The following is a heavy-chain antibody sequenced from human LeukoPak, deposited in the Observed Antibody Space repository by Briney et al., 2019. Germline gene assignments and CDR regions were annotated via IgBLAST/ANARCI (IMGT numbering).Heavy chain of an antibody. CDR3: ARDLAYSRLDY. V-gene: IGHV3-7*01. CDR2: INPDGSEK. Sequence: WGSLRLSCAASGFTFSSYGMRWVRQAPGKGLEWVASINPDGSEKYSVDSVEGRFTISRDNAKNLLYLQVNSLRVEDTAFYYCARDLAYSRLDYWGQGMLVTVSS. J-gene: IGHJ4*02. D-gene: IGHD5-18*01. CDR1: GFTFSSYG.